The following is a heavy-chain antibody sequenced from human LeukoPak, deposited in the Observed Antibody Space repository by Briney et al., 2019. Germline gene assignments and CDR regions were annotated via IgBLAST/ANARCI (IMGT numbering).Heavy chain of an antibody. D-gene: IGHD3-10*01. CDR1: GFTFSSYA. CDR3: ARTIDYYGAGSTRGYFAD. Sequence: GGSLRLSCAASGFTFSSYAMHRVRQAPGRGLEWVSAISGSGSNTYYADSVKGRFTISRDNSKNTVYLQLSGLRAEDTAVYYCARTIDYYGAGSTRGYFADWGQGTLVTVSS. CDR2: ISGSGSNT. J-gene: IGHJ4*02. V-gene: IGHV3-23*01.